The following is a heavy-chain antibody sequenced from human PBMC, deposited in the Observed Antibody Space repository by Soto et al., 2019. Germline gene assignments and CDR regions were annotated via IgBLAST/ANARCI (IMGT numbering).Heavy chain of an antibody. V-gene: IGHV3-23*01. J-gene: IGHJ5*02. Sequence: PGGSLRLSCAASGFTFSSYAMSWVRQAPGKGLEWVSAISGSCGSTYYADSVKGRFTISRDNSKNTLYLQMNSLRAEDTAVYYCAKRGGPYDFWSGPSRYNWFDPWGQGTLVAVSS. CDR1: GFTFSSYA. D-gene: IGHD3-3*01. CDR2: ISGSCGST. CDR3: AKRGGPYDFWSGPSRYNWFDP.